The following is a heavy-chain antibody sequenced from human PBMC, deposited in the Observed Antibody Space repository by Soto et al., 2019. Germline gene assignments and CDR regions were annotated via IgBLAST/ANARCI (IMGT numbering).Heavy chain of an antibody. CDR1: GDSISSSSYY. CDR2: IYYSGGT. Sequence: QLQLQESGPGLVKPSETLSLTCTVSGDSISSSSYYWGWIRQPPGKGLEWIGSIYYSGGTHYNPSPRSRRTISVDTSNTPFSLKRSSVTAADTSVYYCARLGGGFGEAPPTWFDPWGQGTLVTVSS. J-gene: IGHJ5*02. D-gene: IGHD3-10*01. V-gene: IGHV4-39*01. CDR3: ARLGGGFGEAPPTWFDP.